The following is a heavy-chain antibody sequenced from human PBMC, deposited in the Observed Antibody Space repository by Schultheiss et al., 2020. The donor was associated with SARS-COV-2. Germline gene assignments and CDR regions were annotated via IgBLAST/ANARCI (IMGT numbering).Heavy chain of an antibody. CDR2: ISYDGSNK. Sequence: GGSLRLSCAASGFTFSSYGMHWVRQAPGKGLEWVAVISYDGSNKYYADSVKGRFTISRDNAKNSLYLQMNSLRDEDTAVYYCVMSGKLDWGPIDNWFDPWGQGTLVTVSS. D-gene: IGHD3-16*01. CDR1: GFTFSSYG. V-gene: IGHV3-30*03. J-gene: IGHJ5*02. CDR3: VMSGKLDWGPIDNWFDP.